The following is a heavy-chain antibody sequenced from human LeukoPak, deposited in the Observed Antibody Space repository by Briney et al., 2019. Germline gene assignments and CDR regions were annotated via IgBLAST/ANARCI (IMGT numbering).Heavy chain of an antibody. V-gene: IGHV3-21*01. J-gene: IGHJ6*03. CDR3: ASPFSPYLLEPPNYYYYYMDV. CDR2: ISSSSSYI. CDR1: GFTFSSYS. Sequence: GGSLRLSCAASGFTFSSYSMNWVRQAPGKGLEWVSSISSSSSYIYYADSVKGRFTISRDNAKNSLYLQMNSLRAEDTAVYYCASPFSPYLLEPPNYYYYYMDVWGKGTTVTVSS. D-gene: IGHD1-1*01.